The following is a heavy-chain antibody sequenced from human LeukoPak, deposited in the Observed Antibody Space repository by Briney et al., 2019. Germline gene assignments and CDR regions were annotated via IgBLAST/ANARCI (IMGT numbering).Heavy chain of an antibody. CDR1: GFTFSSYS. V-gene: IGHV3-21*01. Sequence: GGSLRLSCAASGFTFSSYSMNWVRQAPGKGLEWVSSISSSSSYIYYADSVKGRFTISRDNAKNSLYPQMNSLRAEDTAVYYCARSLLGEYYFDYWGQGTLVTVSS. J-gene: IGHJ4*02. CDR2: ISSSSSYI. CDR3: ARSLLGEYYFDY.